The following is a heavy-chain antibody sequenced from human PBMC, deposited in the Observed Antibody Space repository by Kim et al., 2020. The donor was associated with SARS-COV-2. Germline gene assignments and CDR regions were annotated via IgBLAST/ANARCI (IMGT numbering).Heavy chain of an antibody. V-gene: IGHV3-33*01. CDR1: GFTFSSYG. CDR3: ARGYLEYSYGRVIRRGMDV. Sequence: GGSLRLSCAASGFTFSSYGMHWVRQAPGKGLEWVAVIWYDGSNKYYADSVKGRFTISRDNSKNTLYLQMNSLRAEDTAVYYCARGYLEYSYGRVIRRGMDVWGQGTTVTVSS. J-gene: IGHJ6*02. CDR2: IWYDGSNK. D-gene: IGHD5-18*01.